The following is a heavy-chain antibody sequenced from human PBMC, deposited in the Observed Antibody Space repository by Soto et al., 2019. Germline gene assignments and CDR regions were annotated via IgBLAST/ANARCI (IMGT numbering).Heavy chain of an antibody. CDR1: GYTFTSYG. Sequence: ASVKVSCKASGYTFTSYGISWVRQAPGQRLEWMGWINAYNGNTKYSQKFQGRVTITRDTSASTAYMELSSLRSEDTAVYYCARGLGLYYFDYWGQGTLVTVSS. D-gene: IGHD1-26*01. V-gene: IGHV1-18*01. CDR3: ARGLGLYYFDY. J-gene: IGHJ4*02. CDR2: INAYNGNT.